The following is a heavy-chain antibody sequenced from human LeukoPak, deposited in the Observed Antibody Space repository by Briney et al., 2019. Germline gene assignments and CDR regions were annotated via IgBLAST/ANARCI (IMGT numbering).Heavy chain of an antibody. J-gene: IGHJ6*04. D-gene: IGHD2-2*01. CDR2: ISSSSSYI. CDR1: AFTFSSYS. CDR3: ARDRYCSSTSCYADYYYGMDV. Sequence: GGSLRLSCAASAFTFSSYSMNWVRQAPGKGLEWVSSISSSSSYIYYADSVKGRFTISRDNAKNSLYLQMNSLRAEDTAVCYCARDRYCSSTSCYADYYYGMDVWGKGTTVTVSS. V-gene: IGHV3-21*01.